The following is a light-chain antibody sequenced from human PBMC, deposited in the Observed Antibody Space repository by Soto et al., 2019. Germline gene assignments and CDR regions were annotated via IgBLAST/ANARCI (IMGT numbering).Light chain of an antibody. V-gene: IGLV2-14*01. CDR1: SSDVGNYNY. CDR2: DVS. Sequence: QSVLTQPASVSGSPGQSIAISCTGTSSDVGNYNYVSWYQQRPDKAPKLMIFDVSNRPSGVSDRFSGSKSGNTASLTISGLQADDEADYYCNSYTSSSTYVFGTGTKVTV. J-gene: IGLJ1*01. CDR3: NSYTSSSTYV.